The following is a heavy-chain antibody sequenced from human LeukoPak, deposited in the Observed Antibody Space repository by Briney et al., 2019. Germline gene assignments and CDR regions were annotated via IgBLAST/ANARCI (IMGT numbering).Heavy chain of an antibody. CDR3: ARDRWPAGGSSWYTDY. J-gene: IGHJ4*02. Sequence: SETLSLTCTVSGASIGSYYWSWLRQPAGNGLEWIGRISTTGTTNYIPSLKSRVTMSVDTSKNQFSLKLSSVTAADTAVYYCARDRWPAGGSSWYTDYWGQGTLVSVSS. D-gene: IGHD6-13*01. V-gene: IGHV4-4*07. CDR1: GASIGSYY. CDR2: ISTTGTT.